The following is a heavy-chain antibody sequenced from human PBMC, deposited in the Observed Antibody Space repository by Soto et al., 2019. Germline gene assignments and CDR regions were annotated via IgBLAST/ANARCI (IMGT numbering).Heavy chain of an antibody. Sequence: QVQLQQWGAGLLKPSETLSLTCAVYGGSFSGYYWTWIRQPPGTGLEWIGEVNHSGSTNYNPSLKSXXXXXXXXXXXXXXXXXXXXTAXDTAVYYCARDKITRLFDYWGQGTLVTVSS. D-gene: IGHD3-10*01. CDR2: VNHSGST. CDR3: ARDKITRLFDY. V-gene: IGHV4-34*01. CDR1: GGSFSGYY. J-gene: IGHJ4*02.